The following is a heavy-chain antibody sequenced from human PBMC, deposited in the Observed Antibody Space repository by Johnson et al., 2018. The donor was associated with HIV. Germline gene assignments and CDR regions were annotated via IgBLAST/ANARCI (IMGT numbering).Heavy chain of an antibody. V-gene: IGHV3-30*04. CDR1: GFTFSNYA. Sequence: QVHLVESGGGVVQPGRSLRLSCAASGFTFSNYAMHWVRQAPGKGLEWVAVISYDGSNKYYADSVKGRFTISRDNSKNTLYLQMNSLRAEDTAVYYCARTQVYSSSRDDAFDIWGQGTMVTVSS. CDR3: ARTQVYSSSRDDAFDI. J-gene: IGHJ3*02. D-gene: IGHD6-13*01. CDR2: ISYDGSNK.